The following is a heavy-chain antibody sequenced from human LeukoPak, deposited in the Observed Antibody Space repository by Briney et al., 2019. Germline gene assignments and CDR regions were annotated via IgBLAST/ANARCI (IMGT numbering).Heavy chain of an antibody. D-gene: IGHD6-19*01. J-gene: IGHJ4*02. V-gene: IGHV3-23*01. CDR1: GFTFSSYA. Sequence: GGSLSLPCAASGFTFSSYAMSWVRQAPGRGLECVSVISGSGGSTYYADSVKGRFTISRDNSKNTLYLQMNSLRAEDTAVYYCAKERELVVTGNYFDYWGQGTLVTVSS. CDR3: AKERELVVTGNYFDY. CDR2: ISGSGGST.